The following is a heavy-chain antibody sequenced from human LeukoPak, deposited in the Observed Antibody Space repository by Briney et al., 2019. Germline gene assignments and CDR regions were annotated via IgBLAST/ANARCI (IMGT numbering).Heavy chain of an antibody. Sequence: RXMPGKGXXXXGIIYPGDSDTRYSPSFQGQVTISADKSISTAYLQWSSLKASDTAMYYCATSPGARSPFGYWGQGTLVTVSS. CDR2: IYPGDSDT. D-gene: IGHD3-10*01. V-gene: IGHV5-51*01. J-gene: IGHJ4*02. CDR3: ATSPGARSPFGY.